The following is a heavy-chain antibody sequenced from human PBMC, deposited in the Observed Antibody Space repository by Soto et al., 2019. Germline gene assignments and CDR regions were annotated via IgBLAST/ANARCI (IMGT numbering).Heavy chain of an antibody. D-gene: IGHD3-10*01. CDR3: ARRLFRDRSGAMDI. Sequence: QVQLQESGPGLVKPSGNLSLSCTVSGGSISTDHWWTCVRQSPGEGLEWIGEIFHSGSTAYTPSLKSRVTISVDRSNNLVALNLNSVTAADTAIYYCARRLFRDRSGAMDIWGRGTTVTVAS. V-gene: IGHV4-4*02. CDR1: GGSISTDHW. J-gene: IGHJ6*02. CDR2: IFHSGST.